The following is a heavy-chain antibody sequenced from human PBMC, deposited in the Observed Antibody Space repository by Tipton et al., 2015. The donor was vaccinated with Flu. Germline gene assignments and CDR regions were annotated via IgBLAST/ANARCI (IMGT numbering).Heavy chain of an antibody. CDR2: IYHSGST. V-gene: IGHV4-38-2*01. CDR1: GYSISSGYY. Sequence: TLSLTCAVSGYSISSGYYWGWIRQPPGKGLEWIGSIYHSGSTYYNPSLKSRVTISVDTSKNQFSLKLSSVTAADTAVYYCALTLGYCSGGSCYSIFDYWGQGTLVTV. J-gene: IGHJ4*02. D-gene: IGHD2-15*01. CDR3: ALTLGYCSGGSCYSIFDY.